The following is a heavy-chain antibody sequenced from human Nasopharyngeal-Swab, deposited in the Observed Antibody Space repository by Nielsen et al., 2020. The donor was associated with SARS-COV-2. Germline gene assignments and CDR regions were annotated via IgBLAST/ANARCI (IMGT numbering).Heavy chain of an antibody. D-gene: IGHD5-18*01. CDR2: IYDSRRT. Sequence: SETLSLTCTVSGGSISGYYWSWIRQPPGKGLEWLGYIYDSRRTNYNPSFESRLTLSVDTSKNQFSLRLSSVTAADTAVYYCVRHVVHSFGFHWGPGTQVTVSS. CDR1: GGSISGYY. V-gene: IGHV4-59*08. CDR3: VRHVVHSFGFH. J-gene: IGHJ4*02.